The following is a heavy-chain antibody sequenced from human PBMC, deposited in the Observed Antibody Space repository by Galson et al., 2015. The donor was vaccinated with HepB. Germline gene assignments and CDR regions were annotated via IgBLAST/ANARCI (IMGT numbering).Heavy chain of an antibody. CDR1: GFTFNSYA. Sequence: SLRLSCAASGFTFNSYAMSWVRQAPGKGLEWVSAISGSGGSTYYADSVKGRFTISRDNSKNTLYLQMNSLRAEDTAVYYCAKDRRYCSSTSCPTDDYWGQGTLVTVSS. J-gene: IGHJ4*02. CDR2: ISGSGGST. CDR3: AKDRRYCSSTSCPTDDY. D-gene: IGHD2-2*01. V-gene: IGHV3-23*01.